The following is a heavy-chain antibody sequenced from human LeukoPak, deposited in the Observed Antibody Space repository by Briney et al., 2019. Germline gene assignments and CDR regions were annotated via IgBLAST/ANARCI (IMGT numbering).Heavy chain of an antibody. J-gene: IGHJ4*02. CDR1: GGTFSSYA. CDR3: ARVPSLGYYDPYYFDY. CDR2: IIPIFGTV. Sequence: ASVKVSCKASGGTFSSYAISWVRQAPGQGLEWMGGIIPIFGTVNYAQKFQGRVTITADESTSTAYMELSSLRSEDTAVYYCARVPSLGYYDPYYFDYWGQGTLVTVSS. D-gene: IGHD3-22*01. V-gene: IGHV1-69*01.